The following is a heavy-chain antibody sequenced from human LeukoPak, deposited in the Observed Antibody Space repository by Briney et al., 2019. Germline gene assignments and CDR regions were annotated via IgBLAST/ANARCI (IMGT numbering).Heavy chain of an antibody. J-gene: IGHJ4*02. V-gene: IGHV1-46*01. CDR2: INPSGGST. Sequence: ASVKVSCKASGYTFTSYYMHWVRQAPGQGLEWMGIINPSGGSTSYAQKFQGRVTMTRDMSTSTVYMELSSLRSEDTAVYYCARAFDGSRTGATIAYWGQGTLVTVSS. CDR1: GYTFTSYY. CDR3: ARAFDGSRTGATIAY. D-gene: IGHD1-1*01.